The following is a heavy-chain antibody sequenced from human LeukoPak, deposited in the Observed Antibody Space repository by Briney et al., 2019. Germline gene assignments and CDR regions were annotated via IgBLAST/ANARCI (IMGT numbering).Heavy chain of an antibody. J-gene: IGHJ4*02. CDR2: IKSKTDGGAI. Sequence: PGGSLRLSCEVSGFSFTNAWMTWVRQAPGKGLEWVGRIKSKTDGGAIDYAVPVKGRFTISRDDPKNTLYLQMNSLKIEDTGVYYCTPDGLPVSGGQVTLVTVYS. CDR1: GFSFTNAW. CDR3: TPDGLPVS. V-gene: IGHV3-15*01.